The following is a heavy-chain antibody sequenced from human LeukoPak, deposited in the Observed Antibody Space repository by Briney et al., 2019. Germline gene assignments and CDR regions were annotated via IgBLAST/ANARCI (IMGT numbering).Heavy chain of an antibody. V-gene: IGHV1-69*04. CDR3: ARDPRIVVVTADYYGMDV. Sequence: GASVKVSCKASGGTFSSYAISWVRQAPGQGLEWMGRIIPIFGIANYAQKFQGRVTITADKSTSTAYMELSSLRSEDTAVYYCARDPRIVVVTADYYGMDVWGQGTTVTVSS. J-gene: IGHJ6*02. CDR1: GGTFSSYA. D-gene: IGHD2-21*02. CDR2: IIPIFGIA.